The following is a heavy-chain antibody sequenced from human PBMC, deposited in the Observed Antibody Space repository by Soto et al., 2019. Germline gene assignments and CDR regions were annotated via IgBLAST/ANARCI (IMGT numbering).Heavy chain of an antibody. V-gene: IGHV1-8*01. Sequence: ASVKVSCKASGYTFTSYDINWVRQATGQGLEWMGWMNPNSGNTGYAQKFQGRVTMTRNTSISTAYMELSSLRSEDTAVYYCARGSSITIFGVVNYGMDFWGQGTTVTVSS. D-gene: IGHD3-3*01. CDR3: ARGSSITIFGVVNYGMDF. J-gene: IGHJ6*02. CDR1: GYTFTSYD. CDR2: MNPNSGNT.